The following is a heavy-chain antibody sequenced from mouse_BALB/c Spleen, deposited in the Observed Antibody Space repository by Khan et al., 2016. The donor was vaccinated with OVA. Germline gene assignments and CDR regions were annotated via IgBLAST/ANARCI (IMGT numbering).Heavy chain of an antibody. CDR3: GRPPYFSYVLDN. Sequence: QIQLVQSGPELKKPGETVKISCKASGHTFTKYGMNWVKQAPGKGLKWMGWINTYTGEPTYADDFNGRFAFSLETSARTAYLQINNLKNEDTATYFCGRPPYFSYVLDNWGQGTSVTVSS. CDR2: INTYTGEP. J-gene: IGHJ4*01. CDR1: GHTFTKYG. D-gene: IGHD2-10*01. V-gene: IGHV9-3-1*01.